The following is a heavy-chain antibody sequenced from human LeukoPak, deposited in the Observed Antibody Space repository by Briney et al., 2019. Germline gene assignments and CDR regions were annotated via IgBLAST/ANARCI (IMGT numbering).Heavy chain of an antibody. J-gene: IGHJ4*02. CDR2: ISAYNGNT. D-gene: IGHD2-15*01. V-gene: IGHV1-18*01. Sequence: GASVKVSCKASGYTFAGYGFSWVRQAPGQGLEWMGWISAYNGNTNYAQKLQGRVTMTTDTSTSTAYMELRSLRSDDTAVYYCAREYCSGSSCYEVDYWGQGTLVTVSS. CDR1: GYTFAGYG. CDR3: AREYCSGSSCYEVDY.